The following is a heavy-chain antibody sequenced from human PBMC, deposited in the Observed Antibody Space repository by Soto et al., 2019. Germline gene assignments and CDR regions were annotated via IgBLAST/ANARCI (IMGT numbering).Heavy chain of an antibody. Sequence: QPGGSLRLSCAASGFTFSSYAMHWVRQAPGKGLEWVAVISYDGSNKYYADSVKGRFTISRDNSKNTLYLQMNSLRAEDTAVYYCARTAVAGPFDYWGQGTLVTVSS. J-gene: IGHJ4*02. D-gene: IGHD6-19*01. CDR3: ARTAVAGPFDY. CDR2: ISYDGSNK. CDR1: GFTFSSYA. V-gene: IGHV3-30-3*01.